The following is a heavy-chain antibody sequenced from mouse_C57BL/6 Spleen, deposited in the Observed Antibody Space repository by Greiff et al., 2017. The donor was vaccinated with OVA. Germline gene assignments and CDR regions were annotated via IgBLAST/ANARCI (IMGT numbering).Heavy chain of an antibody. CDR1: GYSITSGYY. CDR2: ISYDGSN. V-gene: IGHV3-6*01. J-gene: IGHJ4*01. CDR3: AREGHAMDY. Sequence: EVKLMESGPGLVKPSQSLSLTCSVTGYSITSGYYWNWIRQFPGNKLEWMGYISYDGSNNYNPSLKNRISITRDTSKNQFFLKLNSVTTEDTATYYCAREGHAMDYWGQGTSVTVSS. D-gene: IGHD3-3*01.